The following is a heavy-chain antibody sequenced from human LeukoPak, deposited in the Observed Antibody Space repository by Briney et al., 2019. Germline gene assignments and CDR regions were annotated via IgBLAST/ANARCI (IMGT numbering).Heavy chain of an antibody. CDR2: IYYSGST. V-gene: IGHV4-30-4*01. Sequence: SETLCLTCTVSGGSISSGDYYWSWIRQPPGKGLEWIGYIYYSGSTYYNPSLKSRVTISVDTSKNQFSLKLSSVTAADTAVYYCARETVRGNSFDYWGQGTLVTVSS. CDR1: GGSISSGDYY. J-gene: IGHJ4*02. CDR3: ARETVRGNSFDY. D-gene: IGHD3-10*01.